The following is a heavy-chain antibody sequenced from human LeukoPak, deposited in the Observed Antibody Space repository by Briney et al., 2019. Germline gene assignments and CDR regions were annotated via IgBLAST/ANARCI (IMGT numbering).Heavy chain of an antibody. CDR3: ARVQQLGKALWFDP. V-gene: IGHV1-18*01. CDR1: GYTFTSYG. CDR2: ISAYNGDT. Sequence: ASVKVSCKASGYTFTSYGINWVRQAPGQGLEWMGWISAYNGDTNYAQKLQGRVTMTTDTSTSTAYMELRSLRSDDTAVYYCARVQQLGKALWFDPWGQGTLVTVSS. J-gene: IGHJ5*02. D-gene: IGHD6-13*01.